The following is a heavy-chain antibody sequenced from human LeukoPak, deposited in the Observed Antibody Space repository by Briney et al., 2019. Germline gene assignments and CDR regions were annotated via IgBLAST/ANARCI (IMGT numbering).Heavy chain of an antibody. CDR2: ISGSGGRA. J-gene: IGHJ4*02. CDR1: GFTFSSYA. Sequence: PGGSLRLSCAASGFTFSSYAMSWVRQAPGKGLEWVSAISGSGGRAYHADSVKGRFTISRDNSKNTLYLQMSSLRAEDTAVYYCAKGGESYRTGLDYWGQGTLVTVSS. V-gene: IGHV3-23*01. CDR3: AKGGESYRTGLDY. D-gene: IGHD1-26*01.